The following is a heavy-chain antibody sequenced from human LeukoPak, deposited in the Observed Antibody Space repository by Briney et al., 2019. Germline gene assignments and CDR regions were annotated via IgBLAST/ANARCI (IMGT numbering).Heavy chain of an antibody. D-gene: IGHD1-1*01. CDR3: VRDMNTVTTCYLQF. V-gene: IGHV3-21*01. CDR1: GFTFSSYS. J-gene: IGHJ1*01. Sequence: AGGSLRLSCAASGFTFSSYSMNWVRQAPGKGLEWVSSISRTSRHKYYSDSVKGRFTISRDDAENSLFLQMDSLRAEDTAIYYCVRDMNTVTTCYLQFWGQGTLVTVSS. CDR2: ISRTSRHK.